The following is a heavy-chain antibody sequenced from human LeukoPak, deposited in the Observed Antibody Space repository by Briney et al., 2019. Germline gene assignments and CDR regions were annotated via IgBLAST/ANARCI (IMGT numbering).Heavy chain of an antibody. V-gene: IGHV3-72*01. J-gene: IGHJ3*02. CDR2: TGNKANSYTT. D-gene: IGHD1-26*01. CDR1: GFTFSDHY. CDR3: ARELLRDDAFDI. Sequence: GGSLRLSCAASGFTFSDHYMDWVRQAPGKGLEWVGRTGNKANSYTTEYAASVKGRFTISRDDSKNSLYLQMNSLKTEDTAVYYCARELLRDDAFDIWGQGTMVTVSS.